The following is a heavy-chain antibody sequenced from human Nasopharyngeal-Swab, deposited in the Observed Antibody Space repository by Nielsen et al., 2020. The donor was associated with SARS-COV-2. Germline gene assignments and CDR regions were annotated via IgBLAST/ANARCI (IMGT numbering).Heavy chain of an antibody. V-gene: IGHV3-15*01. J-gene: IGHJ4*02. CDR1: GFTFSNAW. CDR3: GKAVAGTVDY. Sequence: GESLKISCAASGFTFSNAWMSWGRQAPGKGLEWVGRIKSKTDGGTTDYAAPVKGRFTISRDDSKNTLYLQMNSLKTEDTAVYYCGKAVAGTVDYWGQGTLVTVSS. D-gene: IGHD6-19*01. CDR2: IKSKTDGGTT.